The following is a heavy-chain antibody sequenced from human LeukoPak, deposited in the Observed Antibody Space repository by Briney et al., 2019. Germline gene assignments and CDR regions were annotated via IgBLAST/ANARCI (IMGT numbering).Heavy chain of an antibody. V-gene: IGHV3-21*01. CDR1: GFTFSSYS. Sequence: GGSLRLSCAASGFTFSSYSMNWVRQAPGKGLEWVSSITSGGHIYYAESVKGRFTISRDNAKNSLYLQMNSLRAEDTAIYYCARGAEYYYDSSGYFPFDYWGQGTLVTVSS. CDR3: ARGAEYYYDSSGYFPFDY. D-gene: IGHD3-22*01. J-gene: IGHJ4*02. CDR2: ITSGGHI.